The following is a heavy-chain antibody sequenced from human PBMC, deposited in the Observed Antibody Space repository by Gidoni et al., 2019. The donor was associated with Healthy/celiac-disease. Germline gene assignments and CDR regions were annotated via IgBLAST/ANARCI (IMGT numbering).Heavy chain of an antibody. J-gene: IGHJ4*02. CDR1: GYTFTYCS. Sequence: QVQLGQSEAEVKKPGASVKVSCKASGYTFTYCSLHWLQQAPGQGLERMRWITLYNGNINYAKKFQSRVTITRDMSRRTAYIELSSLRSEDSAVYYWARPRITMIVVVGDYWGQGTLVTVSS. CDR2: ITLYNGNI. D-gene: IGHD3-22*01. V-gene: IGHV1-45*02. CDR3: ARPRITMIVVVGDY.